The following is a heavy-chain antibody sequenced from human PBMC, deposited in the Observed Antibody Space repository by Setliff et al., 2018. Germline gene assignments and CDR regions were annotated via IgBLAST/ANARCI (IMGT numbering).Heavy chain of an antibody. CDR3: ARINFYVSSGHYYAPDY. V-gene: IGHV1-2*02. J-gene: IGHJ4*02. CDR1: GYIFAGYY. D-gene: IGHD3-22*01. CDR2: INPISGGT. Sequence: ASVKVSCKSSGYIFAGYYIHWLRQTPGQGLEWMGWINPISGGTNYAQKFQGRVTLTRDASITTTYMELNSLRSDDTAVYYCARINFYVSSGHYYAPDYLGQGTLVNVSS.